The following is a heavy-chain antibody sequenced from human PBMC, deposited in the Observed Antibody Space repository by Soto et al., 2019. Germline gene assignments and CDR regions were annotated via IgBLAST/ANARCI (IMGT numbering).Heavy chain of an antibody. D-gene: IGHD6-13*01. Sequence: QMQLVQSGPEVKKPGTSVKVSCKASGFTFTSSAMQWVRQARGQRLEWIGWIVVGSGNTNYAQKFQERVTMTRDMSTSTAYMELSSLRSEDTAVYYCAAEIAAADPPYYYYYGMDVWGQGTTVTVSS. CDR3: AAEIAAADPPYYYYYGMDV. V-gene: IGHV1-58*02. J-gene: IGHJ6*02. CDR1: GFTFTSSA. CDR2: IVVGSGNT.